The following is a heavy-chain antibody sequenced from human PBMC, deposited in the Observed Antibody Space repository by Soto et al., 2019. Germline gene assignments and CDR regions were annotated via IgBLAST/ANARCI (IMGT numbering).Heavy chain of an antibody. CDR1: GGTFSSYA. D-gene: IGHD2-2*01. Sequence: QVQLVQSGAEVQKPGSSVKVSCKASGGTFSSYAISWVRQAPGQGLEWMGGIIPISGTANYAQKFQGRVTITADESTSTDYMELSSLRSADTAVYYCARSQGSSTSLEIYYYYYYGMDVWGQGTTVTVSS. V-gene: IGHV1-69*01. CDR2: IIPISGTA. J-gene: IGHJ6*02. CDR3: ARSQGSSTSLEIYYYYYYGMDV.